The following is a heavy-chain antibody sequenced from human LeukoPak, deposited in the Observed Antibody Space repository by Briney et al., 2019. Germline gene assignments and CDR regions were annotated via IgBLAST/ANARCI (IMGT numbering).Heavy chain of an antibody. CDR1: RGSFSGYH. CDR2: INRNGSI. CDR3: ARVPAGTRKRWYFDL. J-gene: IGHJ2*01. V-gene: IGHV4-34*01. Sequence: SETLSLTCAVYRGSFSGYHWSWIRQPPGKGREWIGEINRNGSINYSATLKSRVTISGDTSKNEFSMKLSSVTAAGTAVYYCARVPAGTRKRWYFDLWGRGTLVTVSS. D-gene: IGHD6-13*01.